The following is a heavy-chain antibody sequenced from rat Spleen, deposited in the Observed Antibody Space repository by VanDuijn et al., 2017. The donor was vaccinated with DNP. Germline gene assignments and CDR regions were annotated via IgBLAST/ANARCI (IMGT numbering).Heavy chain of an antibody. CDR1: GYSITSNY. V-gene: IGHV3-1*01. J-gene: IGHJ3*01. CDR3: ARSSYGSYRWFAY. Sequence: EVQLQESGSGLVKPSQSLSLTCSVTGYSITSNYWGWIRKFPGNKMEYIGHISYSGSTNYNPSLKSRFSITRDTSKNQFFLQLNSVTTEDTATYYCARSSYGSYRWFAYWGQGTLVTVSS. D-gene: IGHD1-3*01. CDR2: ISYSGST.